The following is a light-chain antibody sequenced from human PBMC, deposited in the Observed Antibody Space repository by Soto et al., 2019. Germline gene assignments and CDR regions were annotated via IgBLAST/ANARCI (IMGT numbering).Light chain of an antibody. CDR1: QSISTW. CDR2: DAS. J-gene: IGKJ1*01. V-gene: IGKV1-5*01. Sequence: DIQMTQSPSTRSSSVGYIVTITCRASQSISTWLAWYQQKPGKAPKLLIYDASSLESGVPSRFSGSGYGTEFTLTISSLQPDDFATYYCQQYNSYGTFGQGTKVDIK. CDR3: QQYNSYGT.